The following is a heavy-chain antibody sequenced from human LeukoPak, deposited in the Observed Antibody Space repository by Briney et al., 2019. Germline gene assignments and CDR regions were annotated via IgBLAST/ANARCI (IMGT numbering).Heavy chain of an antibody. J-gene: IGHJ5*02. CDR1: GGSISSYY. D-gene: IGHD6-13*01. V-gene: IGHV4-59*10. CDR2: IYTSGST. CDR3: ARVRSSSWYEEGWFDP. Sequence: SETLSLTCAVYGGSISSYYWSWIRQPAGKGLEWIGRIYTSGSTNYNPSLKSRVTMSVDTSKNQFSLKLSSVTAADTAVYYCARVRSSSWYEEGWFDPWGQGTLVTVS.